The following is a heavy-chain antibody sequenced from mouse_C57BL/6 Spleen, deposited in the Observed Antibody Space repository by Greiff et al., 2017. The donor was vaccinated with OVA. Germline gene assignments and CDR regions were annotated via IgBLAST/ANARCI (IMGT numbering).Heavy chain of an antibody. J-gene: IGHJ1*03. CDR1: GYTFTDYY. Sequence: EVQLQQSGPELVKPGASVKISCKASGYTFTDYYMNWVKQSHGKSLEWIGDINPNNGGTSYNQKFKGKATLTVDKSSSTAYMELRSLTSEDSAVYYCASRTGTGYFDVWGTGTTVTVSS. V-gene: IGHV1-26*01. CDR2: INPNNGGT. D-gene: IGHD4-1*01. CDR3: ASRTGTGYFDV.